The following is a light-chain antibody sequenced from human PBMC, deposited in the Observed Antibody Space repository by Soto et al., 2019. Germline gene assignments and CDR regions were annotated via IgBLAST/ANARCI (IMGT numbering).Light chain of an antibody. Sequence: DVGLTQSPLSVPVTPGEPASMACRASQSLLHRNGYNYMDWYLQKPGQSPQLLIYVGSYRASGVPDRFSGSGSGTNFTLRISRVETDDFGIYYCMQALQVPITFGQGTRLEIK. CDR1: QSLLHRNGYNY. CDR3: MQALQVPIT. CDR2: VGS. V-gene: IGKV2-28*01. J-gene: IGKJ5*01.